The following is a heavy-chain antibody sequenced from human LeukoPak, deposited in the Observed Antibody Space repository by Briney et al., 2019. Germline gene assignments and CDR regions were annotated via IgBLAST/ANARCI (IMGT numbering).Heavy chain of an antibody. CDR2: INTDGRTT. CDR1: GFTFSSSW. Sequence: GGSLRLSCAASGFTFSSSWMHWVRQAPGKGLVWVSRINTDGRTTTYADSVKGRFTISRDNAKSTVYLQMNSLRPEDTALYYCAKLLGSQDYWGQGTLVTVSS. D-gene: IGHD2-21*01. J-gene: IGHJ4*02. V-gene: IGHV3-74*01. CDR3: AKLLGSQDY.